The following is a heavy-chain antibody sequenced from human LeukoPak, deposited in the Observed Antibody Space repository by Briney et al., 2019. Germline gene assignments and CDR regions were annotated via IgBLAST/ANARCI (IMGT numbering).Heavy chain of an antibody. CDR3: ARDSSGWYNY. J-gene: IGHJ4*02. CDR2: ISSSSSYI. D-gene: IGHD6-19*01. V-gene: IGHV3-21*01. CDR1: GFTFSSYS. Sequence: GGSLRLSCAASGFTFSSYSMSWVRQAPGKGLEWVSSISSSSSYIYYADSVKGRFTISRDNAKNSLYLQMNSLRAEDTAVYYCARDSSGWYNYWGQGTLVTVSS.